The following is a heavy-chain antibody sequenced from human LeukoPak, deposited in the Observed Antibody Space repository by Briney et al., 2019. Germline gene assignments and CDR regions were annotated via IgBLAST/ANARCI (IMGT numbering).Heavy chain of an antibody. CDR2: ISTSSSTIYYAGSTI. CDR3: ARDGAGCSGTSCYGLLDY. CDR1: GFTFSSYS. V-gene: IGHV3-48*04. D-gene: IGHD2-2*01. Sequence: SGGSLRLSCAASGFTFSSYSMNWVRQAPGKGLEWVSYISTSSSTIYYAGSTIYYADSVKGRFTISRDNAKNSLYLQMNSLRAEDTAVYYCARDGAGCSGTSCYGLLDYWGQGTLVTVSS. J-gene: IGHJ4*02.